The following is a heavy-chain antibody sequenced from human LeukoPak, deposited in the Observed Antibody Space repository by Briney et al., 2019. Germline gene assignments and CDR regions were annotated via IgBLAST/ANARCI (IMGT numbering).Heavy chain of an antibody. V-gene: IGHV3-48*03. CDR1: GFSFSIYE. D-gene: IGHD3-10*02. Sequence: GGSLRLSCAAYGFSFSIYEVNWVRQVPGKVLEWVSYISSSGSTIYYADSVKGRFTISRDNAKNSLYLQMNSLRAEDTAVYYCAELGITMIGGVWGKGTTVTISS. CDR2: ISSSGSTI. J-gene: IGHJ6*04. CDR3: AELGITMIGGV.